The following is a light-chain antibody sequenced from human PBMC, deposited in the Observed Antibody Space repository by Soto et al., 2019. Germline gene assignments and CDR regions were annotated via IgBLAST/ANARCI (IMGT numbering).Light chain of an antibody. CDR3: SSYTSNPTPV. CDR2: DVN. V-gene: IGLV2-14*03. J-gene: IGLJ2*01. Sequence: QSALTQPASVSGSPGQSITISCTGTSSDVGAYNFVSWYQQHPGKAPKLMIYDVNNRPSGVSERFSGSKSANTASLTISGLQAEDEADYYCSSYTSNPTPVFGGGTKLTVL. CDR1: SSDVGAYNF.